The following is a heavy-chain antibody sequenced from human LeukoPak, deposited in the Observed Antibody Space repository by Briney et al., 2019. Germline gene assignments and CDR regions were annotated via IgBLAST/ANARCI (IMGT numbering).Heavy chain of an antibody. Sequence: GASVNVSCTASGYTFTDYYMHWVRQAPGQGLEWVGWINPNPNSGGTNYAQKFQGRVTMTRDTSIKTAYMELSSLRSDDTAVYYCARGSYGYDWGQGTLVTVSS. CDR2: INPNPNSGGT. J-gene: IGHJ4*02. V-gene: IGHV1-2*02. CDR1: GYTFTDYY. D-gene: IGHD1-26*01. CDR3: ARGSYGYD.